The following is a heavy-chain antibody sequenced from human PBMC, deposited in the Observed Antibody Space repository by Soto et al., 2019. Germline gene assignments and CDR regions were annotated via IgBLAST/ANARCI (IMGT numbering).Heavy chain of an antibody. CDR2: ILSTGTTI. CDR1: GFSFSDYE. V-gene: IGHV3-48*03. CDR3: ARGMDIVDTFGFDF. J-gene: IGHJ4*02. D-gene: IGHD5-18*01. Sequence: GGSLRLSCAASGFSFSDYEMNWVRQAPGKGLEWVAYILSTGTTIYYADSVKGRFTISRENAKNALYLQMNSLRGEDTAVYYCARGMDIVDTFGFDFWGRGTLVTVSS.